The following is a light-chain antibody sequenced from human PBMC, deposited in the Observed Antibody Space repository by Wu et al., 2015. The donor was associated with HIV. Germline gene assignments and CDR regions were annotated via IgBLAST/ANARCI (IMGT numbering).Light chain of an antibody. V-gene: IGKV3-20*01. Sequence: EIVLTQSPGTLSLSPGETATLSCRASQSVSSNYLAWYQQRPGQPPRLLIFGASSRATGIPERFSGSGSGTDFTLTINRLQPEDFAVYYCQQYGSPWTFGQGTKVEIK. CDR2: GAS. CDR1: QSVSSNY. J-gene: IGKJ1*01. CDR3: QQYGSPWT.